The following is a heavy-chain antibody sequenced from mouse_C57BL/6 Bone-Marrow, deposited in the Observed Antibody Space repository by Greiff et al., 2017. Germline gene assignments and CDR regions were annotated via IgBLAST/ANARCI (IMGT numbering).Heavy chain of an antibody. CDR2: FNPSRGYT. D-gene: IGHD2-3*01. CDR3: ARWGWLLLYLDY. V-gene: IGHV1-7*01. CDR1: GYTFPSYW. J-gene: IGHJ2*01. Sequence: QVLLQQSGAELAKPGASVKLSCKASGYTFPSYWMHWVNHRPGQGLEWIGYFNPSRGYTKYNQKFKDKATLTADKSSSTAYMQLSSLTDEDSAVYYCARWGWLLLYLDYWGQGTTLTVSS.